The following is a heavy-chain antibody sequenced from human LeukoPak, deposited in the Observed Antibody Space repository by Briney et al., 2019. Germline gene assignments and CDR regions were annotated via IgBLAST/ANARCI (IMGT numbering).Heavy chain of an antibody. CDR2: INHSGST. CDR3: ARDHHRRYYDSQARDTFDI. J-gene: IGHJ3*02. Sequence: SETLSLTCAVYGGSFSGYYWSWIRQPPGKGLEWIGEINHSGSTNYNPSLKSRVTISVDTSKNQFSLKLSSVTAADTAVYYCARDHHRRYYDSQARDTFDIWGQGTMVTVSS. V-gene: IGHV4-34*01. CDR1: GGSFSGYY. D-gene: IGHD3-22*01.